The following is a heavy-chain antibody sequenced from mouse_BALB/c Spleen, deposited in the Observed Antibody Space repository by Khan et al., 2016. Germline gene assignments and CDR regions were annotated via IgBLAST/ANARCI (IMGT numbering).Heavy chain of an antibody. CDR2: IDPANGNT. J-gene: IGHJ4*01. CDR3: ARELGDAMDY. V-gene: IGHV14-3*02. CDR1: GFNIKDTY. D-gene: IGHD3-3*01. Sequence: EVQLQESGAELVKPGASVKLSCTASGFNIKDTYMYWVKQRPEQGLEWIGRIDPANGNTKYDPKFQGKATITADTSSNTAYLQLCSLTSADTAVFYWARELGDAMDYWGQGASVTGSS.